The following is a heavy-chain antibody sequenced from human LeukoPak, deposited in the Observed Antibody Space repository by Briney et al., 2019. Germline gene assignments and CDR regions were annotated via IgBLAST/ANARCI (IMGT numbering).Heavy chain of an antibody. V-gene: IGHV3-21*01. J-gene: IGHJ3*02. D-gene: IGHD3-16*02. CDR3: ARVPAGVIGMKDAFDI. CDR2: ISGSSSYI. CDR1: GFTFSNYG. Sequence: PGGSLRLSCAGAGFTFSNYGMSWVRQAPGKGLEWVSSISGSSSYIYYADSVKGRFTISRHNAKNSLYLQMNSLRAEDTAVYYCARVPAGVIGMKDAFDIWGQGTMVTVSS.